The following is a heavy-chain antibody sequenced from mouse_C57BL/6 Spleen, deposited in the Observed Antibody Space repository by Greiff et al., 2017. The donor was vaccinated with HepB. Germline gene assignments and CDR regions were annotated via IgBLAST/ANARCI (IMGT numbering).Heavy chain of an antibody. CDR1: GFTFTDYY. CDR3: ARYDGNYWFAY. D-gene: IGHD2-1*01. CDR2: IRNKANGYTT. Sequence: DVQLVESGGGLVQPGGSLSLSCAASGFTFTDYYMSWVRQPPGKALEWLGFIRNKANGYTTEYSASVKGRFTISRDNSQSILYLQMNALRAEDSATYYCARYDGNYWFAYWGQGTLVTVSA. J-gene: IGHJ3*01. V-gene: IGHV7-3*01.